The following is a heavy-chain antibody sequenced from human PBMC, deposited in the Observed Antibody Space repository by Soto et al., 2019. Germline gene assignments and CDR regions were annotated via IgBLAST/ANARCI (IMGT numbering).Heavy chain of an antibody. CDR3: ARDLREDYGATSGYFQH. CDR1: GFTFSDYY. V-gene: IGHV3-11*01. D-gene: IGHD4-17*01. J-gene: IGHJ1*01. CDR2: ISSRASTI. Sequence: QVQLVESGGGLVRPGGSLRLSCAASGFTFSDYYMTWIRQAPGKGLEWVSYISSRASTIYYADSVKGRFTISRDNAKNSLYLQMNSLRAEDTAVYYCARDLREDYGATSGYFQHWGQGTLVTVSS.